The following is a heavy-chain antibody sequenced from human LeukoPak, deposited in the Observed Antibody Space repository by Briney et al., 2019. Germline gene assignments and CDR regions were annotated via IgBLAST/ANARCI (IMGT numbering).Heavy chain of an antibody. Sequence: PGGSLRLSCSASGFTFSDYYIDWVRQAPGKGLEWVGRTRNKANSYTTEYAASVRDRFTMSRDDSKNSLWLQMNSLKTDDTAVYYFVGRAASGHIDDWGDGTLVSVFS. D-gene: IGHD2-15*01. V-gene: IGHV3-72*01. CDR2: TRNKANSYTT. CDR3: VGRAASGHIDD. J-gene: IGHJ4*01. CDR1: GFTFSDYY.